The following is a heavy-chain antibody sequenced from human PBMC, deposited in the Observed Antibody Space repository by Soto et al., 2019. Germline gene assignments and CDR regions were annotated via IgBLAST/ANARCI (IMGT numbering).Heavy chain of an antibody. CDR2: IYYSGST. V-gene: IGHV4-39*01. CDR1: GGSISSSSYY. CDR3: ARHTDAFDI. J-gene: IGHJ3*02. Sequence: XATLSLPCTVSGGSISSSSYYWGWIRQPPGKGLEWIGSIYYSGSTYYNPSLKSRVTISVDTSKNQFSLKLSSVTAADTAVYYCARHTDAFDIWGQGTMVTVSS.